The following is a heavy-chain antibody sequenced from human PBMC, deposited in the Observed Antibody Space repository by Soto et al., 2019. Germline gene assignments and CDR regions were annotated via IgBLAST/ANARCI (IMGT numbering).Heavy chain of an antibody. V-gene: IGHV1-2*02. CDR1: GYTFTGYY. Sequence: GASVKVSCKASGYTFTGYYMHWVRQAPGQGLEWMGWINPNSGGTNYAQKFQGRVTMTRDTSIGTAYMELSRLRSDDTAVYYCASKEGNYYGSGSPPFSGAFDIWGQGTMVTVSS. CDR2: INPNSGGT. J-gene: IGHJ3*02. CDR3: ASKEGNYYGSGSPPFSGAFDI. D-gene: IGHD3-10*01.